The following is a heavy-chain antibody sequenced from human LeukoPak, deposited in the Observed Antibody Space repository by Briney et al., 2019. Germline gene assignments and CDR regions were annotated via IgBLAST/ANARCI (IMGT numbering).Heavy chain of an antibody. CDR3: ARRQGCSNTACPPDY. CDR2: IHPGDSET. J-gene: IGHJ4*02. V-gene: IGHV5-51*01. Sequence: GESLKISCKASGYRFTSYWIGWVRQMPGKGLECMGIIHPGDSETRYSPSFQGQVTISADKSISTAYLQWSGLKASDTAMYYCARRQGCSNTACPPDYWGQGTLVTVSS. CDR1: GYRFTSYW. D-gene: IGHD2-2*01.